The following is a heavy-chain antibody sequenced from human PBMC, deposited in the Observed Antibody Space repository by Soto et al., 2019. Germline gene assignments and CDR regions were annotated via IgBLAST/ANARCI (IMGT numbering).Heavy chain of an antibody. V-gene: IGHV3-74*01. D-gene: IGHD5-12*01. J-gene: IGHJ6*03. CDR3: ARVGSDDYYYYYYMDV. CDR1: GFTFSSYW. CDR2: INSDGSST. Sequence: GGSLRLSCAASGFTFSSYWMHWVRQAPGKGLVWVSRINSDGSSTSYADSVKGRFTISRDNAKNTLYLQMNSLRAEDTAVYYCARVGSDDYYYYYYMDVWGKGTTVTVSS.